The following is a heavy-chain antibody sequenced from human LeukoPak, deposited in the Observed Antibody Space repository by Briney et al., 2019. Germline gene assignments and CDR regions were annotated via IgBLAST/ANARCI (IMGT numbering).Heavy chain of an antibody. J-gene: IGHJ4*02. CDR3: ASQPGSGDPGGY. CDR1: GFTFSSYS. V-gene: IGHV3-48*02. CDR2: ISRSSSTI. Sequence: PGGSLRLSCAASGFTFSSYSMNWVRQAPGKGLEWVSYISRSSSTIYYADSVKGRFTISRDNAKNSLYLQMNSLRDEDTAVYYCASQPGSGDPGGYWGQGTLVTVSS. D-gene: IGHD3-10*01.